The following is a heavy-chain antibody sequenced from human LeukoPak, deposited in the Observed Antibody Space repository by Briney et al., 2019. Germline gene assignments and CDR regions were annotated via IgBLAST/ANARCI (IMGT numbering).Heavy chain of an antibody. Sequence: PGGSLRLSCAASGFTFSSYSMNWVRQAPGKGLEWVSSISSSSSYIYYADSVKGRFTISRDNAKNTLYLQMNSLRDVDTAVYYCAKSSYYDASGYYREYYFDYWGQGTLVTVSS. J-gene: IGHJ4*02. CDR1: GFTFSSYS. CDR3: AKSSYYDASGYYREYYFDY. CDR2: ISSSSSYI. V-gene: IGHV3-21*04. D-gene: IGHD3-22*01.